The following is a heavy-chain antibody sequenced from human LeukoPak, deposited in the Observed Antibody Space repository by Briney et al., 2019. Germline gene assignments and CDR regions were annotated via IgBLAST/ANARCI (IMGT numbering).Heavy chain of an antibody. Sequence: PGGSLRLSCAASGFTFSDYYMSWIRQAPGKGLEWVSYISSSGSTIYYADSVKGRFTISRDNAKNSLYLQMNSLRAEDTAVYYCARARGRDYDILTGYYHGYWGQGTLVTVSS. CDR1: GFTFSDYY. J-gene: IGHJ4*02. CDR2: ISSSGSTI. D-gene: IGHD3-9*01. V-gene: IGHV3-11*04. CDR3: ARARGRDYDILTGYYHGY.